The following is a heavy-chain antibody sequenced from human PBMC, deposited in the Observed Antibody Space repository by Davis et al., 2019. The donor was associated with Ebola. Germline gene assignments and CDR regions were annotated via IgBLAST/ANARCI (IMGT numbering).Heavy chain of an antibody. Sequence: ASVKVSCKASGYTFTSYDINWVRQATGQGLEWMGIINPSGGSTSYAQKFQGRVTMTRDTSTSTVYMELNSLRAEDTAVYYCARDQQDPYCSSTSCYPFPGYWGQGTLVTVSS. CDR3: ARDQQDPYCSSTSCYPFPGY. J-gene: IGHJ4*02. V-gene: IGHV1-46*01. CDR2: INPSGGST. CDR1: GYTFTSYD. D-gene: IGHD2-2*01.